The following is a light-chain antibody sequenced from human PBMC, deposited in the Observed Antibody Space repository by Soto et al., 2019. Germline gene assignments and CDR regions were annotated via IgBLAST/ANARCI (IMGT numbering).Light chain of an antibody. Sequence: EIVLTQSPATLSLSPGERATLSCRASQSVSSYLAWYQQKPGQAPRLLIYDASNRATGIPARFSGSGSGTDFTLTISRLVPEDFAVYYGQQRRNWPLFTFGPGTKVDIK. V-gene: IGKV3-11*01. CDR1: QSVSSY. CDR2: DAS. CDR3: QQRRNWPLFT. J-gene: IGKJ3*01.